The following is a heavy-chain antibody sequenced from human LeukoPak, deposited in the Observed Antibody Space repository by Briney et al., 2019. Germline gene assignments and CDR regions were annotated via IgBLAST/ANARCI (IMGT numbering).Heavy chain of an antibody. CDR1: GFTFSSYW. CDR3: ARDPAYDFWSGYYSPSFDY. Sequence: GGSLRLSCAASGFTFSSYWMHWVRQAPGKGLVWVSRINSDGSSTSYADSVEGRFTISRDNAKNTLYLQMNSLRAEDTAVYYCARDPAYDFWSGYYSPSFDYWGQGTLVTVSS. J-gene: IGHJ4*02. CDR2: INSDGSST. V-gene: IGHV3-74*01. D-gene: IGHD3-3*01.